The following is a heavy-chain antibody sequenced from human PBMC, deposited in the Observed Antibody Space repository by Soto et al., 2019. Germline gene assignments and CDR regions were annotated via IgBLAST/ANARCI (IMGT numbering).Heavy chain of an antibody. D-gene: IGHD6-13*01. CDR1: GGSISSYY. CDR2: IYYSGST. CDR3: ARDRGIAAAGTHYYYGMDV. Sequence: TSETLSLTCTVSGGSISSYYWSWIRQPPGKGLEWIGYIYYSGSTNCNPSLKSRVTISVDTSKNQFSLKLSSVTAADTAVYYCARDRGIAAAGTHYYYGMDVWGQGTTVTVSS. J-gene: IGHJ6*02. V-gene: IGHV4-59*01.